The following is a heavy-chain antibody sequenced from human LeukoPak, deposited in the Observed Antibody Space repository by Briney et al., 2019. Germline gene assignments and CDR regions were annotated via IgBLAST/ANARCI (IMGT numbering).Heavy chain of an antibody. J-gene: IGHJ4*02. CDR1: GGTFSSFA. V-gene: IGHV1-69*04. CDR3: AKRISSTYDSSGYSFDY. D-gene: IGHD3-22*01. Sequence: SVKVSCKASGGTFSSFAISWVRQAPGQGLEWMGRIIPTLGLANYPQKFQGRVTITADKSTSTAYMELSSLRSEDTAVYYCAKRISSTYDSSGYSFDYWGQGTLVTVSS. CDR2: IIPTLGLA.